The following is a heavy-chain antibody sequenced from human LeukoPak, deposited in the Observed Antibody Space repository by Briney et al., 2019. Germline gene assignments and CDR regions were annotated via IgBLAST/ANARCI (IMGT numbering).Heavy chain of an antibody. D-gene: IGHD1-26*01. V-gene: IGHV1-18*01. Sequence: ASVKVSCKASGQTFNSYGISWVRQAPGQGLEWMGWISASKANRKYAQKLQGRVTMTTDTSTNTAYMELRSLTSDDAAVYYCARGWELHDWGQGTLVTVSS. CDR2: ISASKANR. J-gene: IGHJ4*02. CDR3: ARGWELHD. CDR1: GQTFNSYG.